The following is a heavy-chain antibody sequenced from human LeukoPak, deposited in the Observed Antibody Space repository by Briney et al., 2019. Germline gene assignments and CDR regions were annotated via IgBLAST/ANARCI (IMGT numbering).Heavy chain of an antibody. V-gene: IGHV3-74*01. CDR1: GFTFSSYW. Sequence: GGSLRLSCAASGFTFSSYWMHWVRQAPGKGLVWVSRINSDGSSTSYADSVKGRFTISRDNAKNMLYLQMNSLRAEDTAVYYCARAPSWAAAGTGNWFDPWGQGTLVTVSS. CDR3: ARAPSWAAAGTGNWFDP. CDR2: INSDGSST. J-gene: IGHJ5*02. D-gene: IGHD6-13*01.